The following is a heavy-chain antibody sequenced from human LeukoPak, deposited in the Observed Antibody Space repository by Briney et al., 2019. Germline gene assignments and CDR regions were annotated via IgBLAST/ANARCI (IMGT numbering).Heavy chain of an antibody. J-gene: IGHJ3*02. Sequence: ASVKVSCKASGYTFTSYGISWVRQAPGQGLEWMGGIIPIFGTANYAQKFQGRVTITADESTSTAYMELSSLRSEDTAVYYCARDPDSSGYYPTFRAFDIWGQGTMVTVSS. CDR3: ARDPDSSGYYPTFRAFDI. V-gene: IGHV1-69*13. D-gene: IGHD3-22*01. CDR1: GYTFTSYG. CDR2: IIPIFGTA.